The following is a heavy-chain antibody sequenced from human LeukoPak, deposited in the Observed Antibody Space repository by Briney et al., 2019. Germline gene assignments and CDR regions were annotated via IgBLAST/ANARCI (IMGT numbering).Heavy chain of an antibody. D-gene: IGHD4-17*01. Sequence: GGSLRLSCAASGFTFSGHGIHWVRQAPGKGLEWVSFIRNDGRNKFYADSVKGRFTISRDNSRNTLYLQMDSLRPEDTAVYYCARANDYGDYGGWDSWGQGTLVTVSS. V-gene: IGHV3-30*02. CDR1: GFTFSGHG. CDR2: IRNDGRNK. J-gene: IGHJ4*02. CDR3: ARANDYGDYGGWDS.